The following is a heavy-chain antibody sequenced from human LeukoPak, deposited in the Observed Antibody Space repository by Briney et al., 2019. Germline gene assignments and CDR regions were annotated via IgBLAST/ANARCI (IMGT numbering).Heavy chain of an antibody. D-gene: IGHD6-25*01. CDR3: ARAPPYSCVSYYFDY. J-gene: IGHJ4*02. Sequence: PGGSLRLSCAASGFTFSSNYMSWVRQAPGKGLEWVSVIYSGGSTYYADSVKGRFTISRDNSKNTLYLQMNSLRAEDTALYYCARAPPYSCVSYYFDYWGQGTLVTVSS. V-gene: IGHV3-53*01. CDR2: IYSGGST. CDR1: GFTFSSNY.